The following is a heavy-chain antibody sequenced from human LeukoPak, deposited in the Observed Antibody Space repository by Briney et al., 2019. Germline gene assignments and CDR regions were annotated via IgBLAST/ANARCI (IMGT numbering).Heavy chain of an antibody. CDR2: IIPILGIA. D-gene: IGHD2-2*01. V-gene: IGHV1-69*04. CDR3: ARVIVVVPAAHPTGAFDI. J-gene: IGHJ3*02. CDR1: GGTFSSYA. Sequence: ASVKVSCKASGGTFSSYAISWVRQAPGQGLEWMGRIIPILGIANYAQKFQGRVTITADKSTSTAYMELSSLRSEDTAVYYCARVIVVVPAAHPTGAFDIWGQGTMVTVSS.